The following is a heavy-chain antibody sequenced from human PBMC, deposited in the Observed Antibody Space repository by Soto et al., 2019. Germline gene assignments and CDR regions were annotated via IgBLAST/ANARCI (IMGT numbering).Heavy chain of an antibody. CDR1: GFYLVHHL. V-gene: IGHV3-15*01. D-gene: IGHD3-9*01. Sequence: GPLRLSFAGTGFYLVHHLKTWVREAAGNGLEWVGRIKSETDGGTADYAAPAKRRITISREDSKNTVYLQMNSLKTEDTAVYYCTTGVYYDIQPGYHDVAYWGQGTLVSVSA. CDR3: TTGVYYDIQPGYHDVAY. J-gene: IGHJ4*02. CDR2: IKSETDGGTA.